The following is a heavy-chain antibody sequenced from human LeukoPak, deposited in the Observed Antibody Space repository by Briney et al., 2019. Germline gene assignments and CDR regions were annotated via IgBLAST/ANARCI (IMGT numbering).Heavy chain of an antibody. CDR3: ARVVIAVAGPGGY. CDR1: GGSISSGDYY. Sequence: SQTLSLTCTVSGGSISSGDYYWSWIRQPPGKGLEWIGYIYYSGSTYYNPSLKSRVTISVDTSKNQFSLKLSSVTAADTAVYYCARVVIAVAGPGGYWGQGTLVTVSS. J-gene: IGHJ4*02. V-gene: IGHV4-30-4*01. CDR2: IYYSGST. D-gene: IGHD6-19*01.